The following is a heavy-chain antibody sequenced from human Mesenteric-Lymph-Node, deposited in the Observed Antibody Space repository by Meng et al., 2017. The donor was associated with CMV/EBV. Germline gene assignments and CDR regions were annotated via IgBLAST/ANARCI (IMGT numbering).Heavy chain of an antibody. D-gene: IGHD3-9*01. Sequence: SETLSLTCAVYGGSFSDYYWSWIRQPPGKGLEWIGEINHSGSTNYNPSLKSRVTISVDASKNQFSLKLSSVTAADTAVYYCAKGEYFDWLPDDNWFDPWGQGTLVTVSS. CDR1: GGSFSDYY. CDR3: AKGEYFDWLPDDNWFDP. J-gene: IGHJ5*02. V-gene: IGHV4-34*01. CDR2: INHSGST.